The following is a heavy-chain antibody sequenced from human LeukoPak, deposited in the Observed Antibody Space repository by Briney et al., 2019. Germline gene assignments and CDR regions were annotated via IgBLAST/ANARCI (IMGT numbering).Heavy chain of an antibody. V-gene: IGHV3-23*01. Sequence: GGSLRLSCAVSGISLSNYGMSWVRQAPGKGLEWVASLSDSGGRTNYADSVKGRFTISRDNSKNTLYLQMNSLRAEDTAVYFCAKRGVVIRVILVGFHKEAYYFDSWGQGALVTVSS. CDR1: GISLSNYG. D-gene: IGHD3-22*01. CDR3: AKRGVVIRVILVGFHKEAYYFDS. CDR2: LSDSGGRT. J-gene: IGHJ4*02.